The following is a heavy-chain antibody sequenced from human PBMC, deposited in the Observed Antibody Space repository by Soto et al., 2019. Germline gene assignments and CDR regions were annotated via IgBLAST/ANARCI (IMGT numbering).Heavy chain of an antibody. CDR2: IMPIFATP. J-gene: IGHJ6*02. CDR3: ARDKDRQQLGGNYYYILDV. CDR1: GGTFSTSA. V-gene: IGHV1-69*12. Sequence: QVQLMQSGAEVKMPGSSVKVSCKASGGTFSTSAISWVRQAPGEGLEWVGGIMPIFATPDYAQKFQGRVTISADESTATAYLELTSLTTDDTAVYYCARDKDRQQLGGNYYYILDVWGQGTEITVSS. D-gene: IGHD3-3*02.